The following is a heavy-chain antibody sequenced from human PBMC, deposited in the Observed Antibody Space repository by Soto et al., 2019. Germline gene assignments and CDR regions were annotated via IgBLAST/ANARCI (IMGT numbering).Heavy chain of an antibody. V-gene: IGHV4-59*01. CDR2: IYYSGGT. D-gene: IGHD3-22*01. J-gene: IGHJ6*02. Sequence: SETLSLTCTVSGGSINNYYWSWIRQPPGKGLEWIGHIYYSGGTNYNPSLKNRITISIDTYKNQFSLTLSSVTAADAAAYYCARDYYDSSGYYGYYYYGMDVWGQGTTVTVSS. CDR1: GGSINNYY. CDR3: ARDYYDSSGYYGYYYYGMDV.